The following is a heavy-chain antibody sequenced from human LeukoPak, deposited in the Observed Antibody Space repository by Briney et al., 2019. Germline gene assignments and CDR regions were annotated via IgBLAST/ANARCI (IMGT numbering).Heavy chain of an antibody. CDR2: INPSGGST. Sequence: ASVKVSCKASGYTFTGYIMHWVRQAPGQGLEWMGIINPSGGSTSYAQKFQGRVTMTRDMSTSTVYMELSSLRSEDAAVYYCARDSSAIAVAGRGGVDYWGQGTLVTVSS. CDR1: GYTFTGYI. D-gene: IGHD6-19*01. J-gene: IGHJ4*02. CDR3: ARDSSAIAVAGRGGVDY. V-gene: IGHV1-46*01.